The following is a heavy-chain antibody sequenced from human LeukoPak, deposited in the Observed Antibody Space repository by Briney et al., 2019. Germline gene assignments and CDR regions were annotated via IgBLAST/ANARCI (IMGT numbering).Heavy chain of an antibody. D-gene: IGHD3-22*01. CDR3: ARILHYDSSPLRGWYFDL. J-gene: IGHJ2*01. Sequence: SETLSLTCAVSGGSISSGGYSWSWIRQPPGKGLEWIGYIYHSGSTYYNPSLKSRVTISVDRSKNQFSLKLSSVTAADTAVYYCARILHYDSSPLRGWYFDLWGRGTLVTVSS. CDR1: GGSISSGGYS. V-gene: IGHV4-30-2*01. CDR2: IYHSGST.